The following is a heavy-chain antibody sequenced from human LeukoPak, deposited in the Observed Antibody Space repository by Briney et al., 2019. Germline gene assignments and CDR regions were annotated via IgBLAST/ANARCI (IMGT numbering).Heavy chain of an antibody. J-gene: IGHJ5*02. CDR1: GYSFTSYW. CDR3: ARGYYDFWSGYYKVNWFDP. CDR2: IYPGDSDT. V-gene: IGHV5-51*01. Sequence: GESLKISCQGSGYSFTSYWIGWVRQMPGKGLEWMGIIYPGDSDTRYSPSFQGQVTISADKSISTAYLQWSSLKASDTAMYYCARGYYDFWSGYYKVNWFDPWGQGTLVTVSS. D-gene: IGHD3-3*01.